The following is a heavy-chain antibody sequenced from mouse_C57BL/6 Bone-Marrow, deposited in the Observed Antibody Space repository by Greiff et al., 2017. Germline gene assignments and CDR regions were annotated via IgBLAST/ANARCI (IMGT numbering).Heavy chain of an antibody. CDR3: ASGAMLLRLRPLYAMDY. Sequence: EVKLQESGPVLVKPGASVKMSCKASGYTFTDYYMNWVKQSHGKSLEWIGVINPYTGGTSYNQKFKGKATLTVDKSSSTAYIELNSLTSEDSAVYYCASGAMLLRLRPLYAMDYWGQGTSVTVSS. V-gene: IGHV1-19*01. CDR1: GYTFTDYY. D-gene: IGHD3-2*02. CDR2: INPYTGGT. J-gene: IGHJ4*01.